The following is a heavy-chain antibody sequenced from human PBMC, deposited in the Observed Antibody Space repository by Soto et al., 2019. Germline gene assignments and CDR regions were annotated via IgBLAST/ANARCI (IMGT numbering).Heavy chain of an antibody. CDR3: AGTSDYNWLDP. J-gene: IGHJ5*02. V-gene: IGHV3-74*01. D-gene: IGHD2-21*01. CDR2: INTDGTST. Sequence: GGSLRLSCAASGFTFSSYWMHWVRQAPGKGLVWVSRINTDGTSTTYADSVKGRFTISRDNAKNTLYLQMNSLRAEDTAVYYCAGTSDYNWLDPWGQGTLVTVSS. CDR1: GFTFSSYW.